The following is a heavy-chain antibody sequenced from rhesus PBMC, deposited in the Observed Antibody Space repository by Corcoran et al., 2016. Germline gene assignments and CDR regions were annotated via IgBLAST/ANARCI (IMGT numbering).Heavy chain of an antibody. CDR1: GGSISSNY. CDR3: ARDLGIAAAVPN. Sequence: QVQLQESGPGLVKPSETLYLTCAVSGGSISSNYWSWLRQPPGKGLEWIGRIAGSGGSTANNPSVKRRVTMSTDTSKNQFSLKLSSVTAADTAVYYCARDLGIAAAVPNWGQGVLVTVSS. CDR2: IAGSGGST. V-gene: IGHV4-173*01. D-gene: IGHD6-31*01. J-gene: IGHJ4*01.